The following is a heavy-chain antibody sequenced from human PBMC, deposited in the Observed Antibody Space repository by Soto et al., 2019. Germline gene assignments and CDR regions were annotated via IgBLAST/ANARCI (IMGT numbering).Heavy chain of an antibody. J-gene: IGHJ4*02. V-gene: IGHV1-69*13. D-gene: IGHD2-21*02. CDR1: GGTFSSYA. CDR2: IIPIFGTA. Sequence: SVKVSCKASGGTFSSYAISWVRQAPGQGLEWMGVIIPIFGTANYAQKFQGRVTITADESTSTAYMELSSLRSEDTAVYYCATTYCGGDCQIDYWGQGTLVTVSS. CDR3: ATTYCGGDCQIDY.